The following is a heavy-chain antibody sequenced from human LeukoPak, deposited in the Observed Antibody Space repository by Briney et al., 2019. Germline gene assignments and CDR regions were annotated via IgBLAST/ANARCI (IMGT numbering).Heavy chain of an antibody. V-gene: IGHV3-53*01. CDR1: GFTVTDNY. Sequence: GGSLRLSCAVSGFTVTDNYMSWVRQAPGKGLQWVSGIYPDGRTYYADSVKGRFTISRDISRNTLLLKMNHLRADHTAVHYCARTTPVYGDYDYWGQGTLVTVSS. CDR2: IYPDGRT. J-gene: IGHJ4*02. CDR3: ARTTPVYGDYDY. D-gene: IGHD4-17*01.